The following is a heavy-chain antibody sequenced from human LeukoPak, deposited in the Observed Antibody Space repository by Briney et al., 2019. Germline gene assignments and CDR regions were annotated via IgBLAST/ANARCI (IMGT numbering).Heavy chain of an antibody. CDR1: GFTFSDYA. J-gene: IGHJ4*02. V-gene: IGHV3-23*01. CDR3: ARASGSGYYFYLDY. D-gene: IGHD3-22*01. Sequence: PGGSLRLSCAASGFTFSDYAMSWVRQAPGKGLEWVSAISGSGGNTDYADSVKGRFTISRDNAKNSLYLQMNTLRAEDTALYYCARASGSGYYFYLDYWGQGTLVTVSS. CDR2: ISGSGGNT.